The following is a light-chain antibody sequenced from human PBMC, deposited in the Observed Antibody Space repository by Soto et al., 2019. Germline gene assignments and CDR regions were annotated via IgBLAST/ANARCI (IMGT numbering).Light chain of an antibody. CDR3: QQYNTYPYT. Sequence: DIQMTQSPSTLSASVGDRVTITCRASQNIGTWLAWYHQNPGKAPKLLIYDASSLKSGVPSRVSGGGSGTEFTLTINGLQPDDFATYYCQQYNTYPYTFGRGTKLEIK. V-gene: IGKV1-5*01. J-gene: IGKJ2*01. CDR2: DAS. CDR1: QNIGTW.